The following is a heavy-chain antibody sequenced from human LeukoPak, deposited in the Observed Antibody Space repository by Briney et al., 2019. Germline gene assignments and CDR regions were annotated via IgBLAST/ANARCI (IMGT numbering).Heavy chain of an antibody. Sequence: GASVKVSCKASGYTFTSYDINWVRQATGQGLEWMGWMNPNSGNTGYAQKFQGRVTMTRNTSISTAYMELSSLRSEDTAVYYCATSGGDYYYYSLDVWGKGTTVTVSS. CDR1: GYTFTSYD. CDR2: MNPNSGNT. J-gene: IGHJ6*03. D-gene: IGHD3-10*01. V-gene: IGHV1-8*01. CDR3: ATSGGDYYYYSLDV.